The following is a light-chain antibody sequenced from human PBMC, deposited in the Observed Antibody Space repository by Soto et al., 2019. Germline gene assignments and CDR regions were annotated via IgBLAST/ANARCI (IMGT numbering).Light chain of an antibody. V-gene: IGKV3-15*01. CDR2: GAS. CDR1: QSLSNN. Sequence: EIVMTQSPATLSVSPGERATLSCRASQSLSNNLAWYQQKPGQAPRLLIYGASTRATGIPARFSGSGSGTEFTLTISSLQSEDFAFYYCQQYNNWPPWTFGQGTKVEIK. J-gene: IGKJ1*01. CDR3: QQYNNWPPWT.